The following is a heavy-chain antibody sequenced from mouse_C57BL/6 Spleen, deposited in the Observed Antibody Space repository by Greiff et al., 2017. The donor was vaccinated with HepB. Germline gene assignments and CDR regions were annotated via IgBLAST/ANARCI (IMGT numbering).Heavy chain of an antibody. CDR3: ARSLPYYYGSSYWYFDV. J-gene: IGHJ1*03. Sequence: VQLQQSGAELVRPGSSVKLSCKASGYTFTSYWMHWVKQRPIPGLEWIGNIDPSDSETHYNQKFKDKATLTVDKSSTSAYMQLSSLTSEDSAVYYCARSLPYYYGSSYWYFDVWGTGTTVTVSS. D-gene: IGHD1-1*01. V-gene: IGHV1-52*01. CDR2: IDPSDSET. CDR1: GYTFTSYW.